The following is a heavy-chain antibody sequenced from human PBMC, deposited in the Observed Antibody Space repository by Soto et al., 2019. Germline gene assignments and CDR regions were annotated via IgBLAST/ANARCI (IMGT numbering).Heavy chain of an antibody. CDR3: ARESGDWPLNWFDP. CDR1: GFNFSNHW. Sequence: GGSLRLSCAASGFNFSNHWMHWVRQRPGEGLVWVSRITSDGKSKAYAESVKGRFAISRDNAKNTLYLQMNGLTAEDTAVYYCARESGDWPLNWFDPWGLGTLVTVSS. J-gene: IGHJ5*02. V-gene: IGHV3-74*01. D-gene: IGHD2-21*02. CDR2: ITSDGKSK.